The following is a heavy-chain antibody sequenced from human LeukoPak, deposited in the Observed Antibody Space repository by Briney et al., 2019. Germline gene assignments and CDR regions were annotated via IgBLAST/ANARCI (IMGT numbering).Heavy chain of an antibody. CDR3: TRGPLWVKERLFDP. V-gene: IGHV4-38-2*02. Sequence: SESLSLTCTVSGYSISSGYDWGWIRQAPEKRLEWLGSISQSGSTYDNPSLKSRVTLSVDTSKNQVSLKLRSVTAADTAVYYCTRGPLWVKERLFDPWGQGTLVTVSS. CDR1: GYSISSGYD. J-gene: IGHJ5*02. D-gene: IGHD3-16*01. CDR2: ISQSGST.